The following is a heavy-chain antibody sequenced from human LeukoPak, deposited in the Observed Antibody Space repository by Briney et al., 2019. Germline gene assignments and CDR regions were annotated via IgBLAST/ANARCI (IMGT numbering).Heavy chain of an antibody. J-gene: IGHJ4*02. V-gene: IGHV3-48*02. CDR3: AAYSSSWYPFGFDY. Sequence: GGSLRLSCAASGFTFSSYSMNWARQAPGKGLEWLSYISSSSSTIYYADSVKGRFTISRDNANNSLFLQMNSLRDEDTAVYFCAAYSSSWYPFGFDYWGQGSLVTVSS. CDR2: ISSSSSTI. D-gene: IGHD6-13*01. CDR1: GFTFSSYS.